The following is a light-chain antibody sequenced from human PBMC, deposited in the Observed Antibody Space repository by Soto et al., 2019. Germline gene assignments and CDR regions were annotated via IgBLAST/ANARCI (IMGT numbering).Light chain of an antibody. V-gene: IGKV3-20*01. J-gene: IGKJ1*01. CDR1: QSVGSSY. CDR3: QQYTTSSWT. Sequence: VLTQSPGTLSLFPLNRSTLCFRASQSVGSSYLAWYQQKPCQAPRVLIYGTSSRATGIPDRFSGSGSGTDFTLTISRLEPEDFAVYYCQQYTTSSWTFGQGTKVDIK. CDR2: GTS.